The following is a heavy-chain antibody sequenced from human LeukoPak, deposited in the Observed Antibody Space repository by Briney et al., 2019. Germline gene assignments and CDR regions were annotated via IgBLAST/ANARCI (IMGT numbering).Heavy chain of an antibody. CDR1: GFTFSSYW. CDR3: ARVSRFHTPVKNEFDY. V-gene: IGHV4-4*02. Sequence: GSLRLSCAASGFTFSSYWMSWVRQPPGKGLEWIGEIYHSGSTNYNPSLKSRVTISVDKSKNQFSLKLSSVTAADTAVYYCARVSRFHTPVKNEFDYWGQGTLVTVSS. CDR2: IYHSGST. D-gene: IGHD1-1*01. J-gene: IGHJ4*02.